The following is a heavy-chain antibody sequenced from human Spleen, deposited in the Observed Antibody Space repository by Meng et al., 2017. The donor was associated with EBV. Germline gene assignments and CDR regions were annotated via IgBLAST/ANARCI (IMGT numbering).Heavy chain of an antibody. J-gene: IGHJ4*02. V-gene: IGHV4-4*02. Sequence: QVQVGESGPGLVRPAGTLSLPCSVSRGFITSGDWWSWVRQSPGKGLEWIGEIHHSGGTSYNPSLKSRVTISLDMSKDQFSLRLSSVTAADTAVYYCARAGYHRPASEYWGQGTLVTVSS. CDR2: IHHSGGT. D-gene: IGHD2-15*01. CDR3: ARAGYHRPASEY. CDR1: RGFITSGDW.